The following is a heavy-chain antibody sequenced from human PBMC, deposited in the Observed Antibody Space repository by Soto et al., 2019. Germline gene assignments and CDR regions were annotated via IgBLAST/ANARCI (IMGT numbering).Heavy chain of an antibody. J-gene: IGHJ4*02. CDR3: VRVVAIPGYPNN. D-gene: IGHD5-12*01. Sequence: QVQLVQSGAEVRQPASSVKVSCKTSGATFSSYAITWVRQAPGQGLEWMGGIVPTVDTSTYAQKFQGSVTITADKFTNTVYMELGSLRSDDTAVYYCVRVVAIPGYPNNWGQGTLVTVSS. CDR1: GATFSSYA. CDR2: IVPTVDTS. V-gene: IGHV1-69*14.